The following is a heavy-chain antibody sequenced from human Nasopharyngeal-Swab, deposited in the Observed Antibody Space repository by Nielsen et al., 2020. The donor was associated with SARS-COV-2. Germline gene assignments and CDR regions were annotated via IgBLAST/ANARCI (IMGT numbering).Heavy chain of an antibody. Sequence: SVKVSCKASGGTFSSYAISWVRQAPGQGLEWMGRIIPIFGIANYAQKLQGRVTITADKSTSTAYMALSSLRSEDTAVYYCASPGGGDYYDSRRYYNYVMDVWGQGTTVTVSS. CDR3: ASPGGGDYYDSRRYYNYVMDV. CDR2: IIPIFGIA. V-gene: IGHV1-69*04. J-gene: IGHJ6*02. CDR1: GGTFSSYA. D-gene: IGHD3-22*01.